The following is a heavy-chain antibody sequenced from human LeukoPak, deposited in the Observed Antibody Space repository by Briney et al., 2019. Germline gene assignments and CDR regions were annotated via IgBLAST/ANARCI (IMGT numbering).Heavy chain of an antibody. V-gene: IGHV4-30-2*01. D-gene: IGHD1-1*01. CDR2: IYHSEST. Sequence: SQTLSLTCAVSGGSISSGGYSWSWIRQPPGKGLEWIGYIYHSESTYYNPSLKSRVTISVDRSKNQFSLKLSSVTAADTAVYYCARLLRESRTFDYWGQGTLVTVSS. CDR1: GGSISSGGYS. CDR3: ARLLRESRTFDY. J-gene: IGHJ4*02.